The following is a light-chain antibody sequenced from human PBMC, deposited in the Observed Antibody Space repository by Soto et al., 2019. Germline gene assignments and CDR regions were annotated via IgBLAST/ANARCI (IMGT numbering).Light chain of an antibody. CDR1: QDISKN. J-gene: IGKJ5*01. V-gene: IGKV1-33*01. CDR3: QQDDNRLPIT. CDR2: DAS. Sequence: IQMTQSPSSLSASVGERVTITCQASQDISKNLNWYQQKPGKAPKILIYDASSLQTGVPSSFSGSVSATDFTFNIRSLQPEYSATYDDQQDDNRLPITCGQGTLLVIK.